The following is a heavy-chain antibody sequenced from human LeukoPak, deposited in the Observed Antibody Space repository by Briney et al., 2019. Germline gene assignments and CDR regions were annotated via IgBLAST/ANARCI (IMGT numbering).Heavy chain of an antibody. J-gene: IGHJ3*02. Sequence: SETLSLTCGVSGYSISSGYYWGWIRQPPGEGLEWIGSTYHSGSTYYNPSLKSRVTISVGTSKNQFSLKLRSVTAADTTLYYCARWDSGEWFHDAFDIWGQGTRVTVSS. V-gene: IGHV4-38-2*01. D-gene: IGHD3-3*01. CDR1: GYSISSGYY. CDR2: TYHSGST. CDR3: ARWDSGEWFHDAFDI.